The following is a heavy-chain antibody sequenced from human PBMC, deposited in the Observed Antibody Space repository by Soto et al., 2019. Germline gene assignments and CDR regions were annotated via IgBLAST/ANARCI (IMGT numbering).Heavy chain of an antibody. Sequence: QVQLVQSGAEVKKPGSSVKVSCKASGGTFSSYTISWVRQAPGQGLEWMGRIIPILGIANYAQKFQGRVTITADKSTSTAYMELSSLRSEDTAVYYCARDQGRIVVVPAAYTWFDPWGQGTLVTVSS. V-gene: IGHV1-69*08. D-gene: IGHD2-2*01. CDR2: IIPILGIA. J-gene: IGHJ5*02. CDR3: ARDQGRIVVVPAAYTWFDP. CDR1: GGTFSSYT.